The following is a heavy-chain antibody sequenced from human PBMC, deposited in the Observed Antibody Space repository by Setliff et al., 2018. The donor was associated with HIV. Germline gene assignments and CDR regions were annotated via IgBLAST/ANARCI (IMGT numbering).Heavy chain of an antibody. D-gene: IGHD2-15*01. Sequence: ASVKVSCKASGGTFSSYTISWVRQAPGQGLEWMGGFDPEDGETIYAQKFQGRVTMTEDTSTDTAYMELSSLRSEDTAVYYCATVRYSDAFDIWGQGTMVTVSS. V-gene: IGHV1-24*01. CDR2: FDPEDGET. J-gene: IGHJ3*02. CDR1: GGTFSSYT. CDR3: ATVRYSDAFDI.